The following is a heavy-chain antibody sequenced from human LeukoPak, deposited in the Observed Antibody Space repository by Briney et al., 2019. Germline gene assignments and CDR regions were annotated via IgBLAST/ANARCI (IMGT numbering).Heavy chain of an antibody. CDR2: ISYDGSNK. V-gene: IGHV3-30*18. CDR3: AKDGRPFQPLDPYFDY. Sequence: GRSLRLSCTASRFTFSDYGMHWVRQAPGKGLEWVAFISYDGSNKYYVDSVKGRFTISRDNSKNTLYLQMNSLRAEDTAVYYCAKDGRPFQPLDPYFDYWGQGTMVTVSS. J-gene: IGHJ4*02. D-gene: IGHD1-1*01. CDR1: RFTFSDYG.